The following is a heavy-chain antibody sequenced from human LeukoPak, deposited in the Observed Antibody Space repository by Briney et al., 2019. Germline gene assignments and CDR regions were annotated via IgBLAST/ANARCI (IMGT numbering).Heavy chain of an antibody. J-gene: IGHJ4*02. Sequence: SETLSLTCTVSGYSISSGYYWAWIRQPPGKGLEWIGDIYYSGSTNYNPSLKSRVTISVDTSKNQFSLKLSSVTAADTAVYYCARTSVAGTPGGVWGQGTLVTVSS. V-gene: IGHV4-61*01. CDR3: ARTSVAGTPGGV. D-gene: IGHD6-19*01. CDR1: GYSISSGYY. CDR2: IYYSGST.